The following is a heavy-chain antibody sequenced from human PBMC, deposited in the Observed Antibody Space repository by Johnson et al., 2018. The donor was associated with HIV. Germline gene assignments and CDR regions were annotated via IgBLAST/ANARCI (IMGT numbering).Heavy chain of an antibody. V-gene: IGHV3-23*04. J-gene: IGHJ3*02. D-gene: IGHD2/OR15-2a*01. CDR2: ISDKGGRT. CDR1: GFTVSSNY. Sequence: VQLVESGGGLVQPGGSLRLSCAASGFTVSSNYMSWVRQAPGKGLEWVSTISDKGGRTYYADSVRGRFTISRDNSKNTLYLQMNSLRAEDTAVYYCAKGSPRSVNDAFDIWGQGTMITVSS. CDR3: AKGSPRSVNDAFDI.